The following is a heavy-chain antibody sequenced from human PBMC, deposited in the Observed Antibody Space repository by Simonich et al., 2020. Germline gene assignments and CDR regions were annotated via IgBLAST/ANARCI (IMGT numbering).Heavy chain of an antibody. CDR2: IIPNLGIA. CDR3: ARTNTMRELDTMVRGVDYFDY. CDR1: GGTFSSYA. Sequence: QVQLVQSGAEVKKPGSSVKVSCKASGGTFSSYAISWVRQAPGQGLEWMGGIIPNLGIANNAQKFQGRVTITADKSTSTAYMERSSLRSEDTAVYYCARTNTMRELDTMVRGVDYFDYWGQGTLVTVSS. V-gene: IGHV1-69*09. J-gene: IGHJ4*02. D-gene: IGHD3-10*01.